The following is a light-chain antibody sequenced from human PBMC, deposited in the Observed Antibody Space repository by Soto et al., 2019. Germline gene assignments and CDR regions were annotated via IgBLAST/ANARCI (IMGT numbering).Light chain of an antibody. CDR3: LSYTTSSTYV. CDR2: DVS. CDR1: SGDIGGYSY. Sequence: QSALTQPASVSGSPGQSIAISCTGTSGDIGGYSYVSWYQQHPGRAPKLMIYDVSNRPSGVSTRFSGSKSDNTASLTISGLQPEDEGDYYCLSYTTSSTYVFGTGTKVTVL. V-gene: IGLV2-14*03. J-gene: IGLJ1*01.